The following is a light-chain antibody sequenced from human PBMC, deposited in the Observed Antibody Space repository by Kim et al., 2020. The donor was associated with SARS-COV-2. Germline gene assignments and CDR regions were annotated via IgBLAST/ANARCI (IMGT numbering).Light chain of an antibody. CDR1: QDIGTS. V-gene: IGKV1-9*01. J-gene: IGKJ1*01. CDR3: QQFKSYPPT. Sequence: GDRVTITCRASQDIGTSLACFRQRPGKAPQLLMHGTSTLESGVPSEFTGSGSGTDFTLTISSLQPEDFATYYCQQFKSYPPTFGQGTKVDIK. CDR2: GTS.